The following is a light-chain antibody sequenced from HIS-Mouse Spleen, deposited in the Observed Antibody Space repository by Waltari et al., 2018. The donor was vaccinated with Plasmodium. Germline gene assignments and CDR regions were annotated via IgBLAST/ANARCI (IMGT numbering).Light chain of an antibody. J-gene: IGLJ2*01. CDR1: NIGRKS. V-gene: IGLV3-21*02. CDR2: DDS. Sequence: SYVLTQPPSVSVAPGQTARITCGGNNIGRKSVHWYQQKPGQAPVLVGYDDSDRPSGITERFSGSNSGNTATLTISRGEAGDEADYYCQVWDSSSDHPVFGGGTKLTVL. CDR3: QVWDSSSDHPV.